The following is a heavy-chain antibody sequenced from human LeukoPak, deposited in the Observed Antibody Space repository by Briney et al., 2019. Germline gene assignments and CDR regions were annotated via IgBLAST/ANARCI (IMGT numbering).Heavy chain of an antibody. CDR3: ARGWSSSSWYYYYYYMDV. D-gene: IGHD6-13*01. CDR1: GYTFTGYY. J-gene: IGHJ6*03. CDR2: INPNSGGT. V-gene: IGHV1-2*02. Sequence: ASVKVSCKASGYTFTGYYMHWVQQAPGQGLEWMGWINPNSGGTNYAQKFQGRVTMTRDTSISTAYMELSRLRSDDTAVYYCARGWSSSSWYYYYYYMDVWGKGTTVTVSS.